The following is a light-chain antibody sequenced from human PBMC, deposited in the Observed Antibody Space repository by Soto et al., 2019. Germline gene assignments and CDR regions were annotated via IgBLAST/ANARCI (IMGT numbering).Light chain of an antibody. J-gene: IGKJ1*01. Sequence: DIQMTQSPSTLSASVGDRVTITCRASQSISSWLAWYQQKPGKAPKLLLYKASSLESGVPSRFSGSGSGTEFTLTISSLQPEDFATYYCQQYNSYSQTFGQGTKVEIK. CDR1: QSISSW. V-gene: IGKV1-5*03. CDR2: KAS. CDR3: QQYNSYSQT.